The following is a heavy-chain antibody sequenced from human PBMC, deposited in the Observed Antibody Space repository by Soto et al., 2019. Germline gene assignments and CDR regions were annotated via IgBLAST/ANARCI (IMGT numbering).Heavy chain of an antibody. Sequence: PGGSLRLSCAASGFTFSSYAMHWVRQAPGKGLEWVEVISYDGSNKYYADSVKGRFTISRDNSKNTLYLQMNSLRAEDTAVYYCARECGGKQMWGMDXWGQGTTVTVS. CDR3: ARECGGKQMWGMDX. CDR1: GFTFSSYA. D-gene: IGHD2-21*01. V-gene: IGHV3-30-3*01. CDR2: ISYDGSNK. J-gene: IGHJ6*02.